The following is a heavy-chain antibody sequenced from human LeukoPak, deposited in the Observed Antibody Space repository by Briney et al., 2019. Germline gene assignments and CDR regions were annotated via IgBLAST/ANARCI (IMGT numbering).Heavy chain of an antibody. J-gene: IGHJ4*02. CDR3: ARDRGPGGSATFDY. CDR2: IYCSGST. V-gene: IGHV4-59*01. Sequence: SETLSLTCTVSGGSISSYYWSWIRQPPGKGLEWIGYIYCSGSTNYNPSLKSRVTISVDTSKNQFSLKLSSVTAADTAVYYCARDRGPGGSATFDYWGQGTLVTVSS. CDR1: GGSISSYY. D-gene: IGHD3-10*01.